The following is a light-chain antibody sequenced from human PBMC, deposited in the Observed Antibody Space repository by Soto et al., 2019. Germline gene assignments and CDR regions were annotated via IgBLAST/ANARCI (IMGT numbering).Light chain of an antibody. CDR2: GNS. V-gene: IGLV1-40*01. Sequence: QSVLTQPPSVSGAPGQRVTISCTGSSSNIGAAYYVHWYQQLPGTAPKLLIYGNSNRPSGVPDRFSGSKSGTSASLAITGLQAEDEAAYYCQSYDTSRSGSVFGGGTKLTVL. J-gene: IGLJ3*02. CDR3: QSYDTSRSGSV. CDR1: SSNIGAAYY.